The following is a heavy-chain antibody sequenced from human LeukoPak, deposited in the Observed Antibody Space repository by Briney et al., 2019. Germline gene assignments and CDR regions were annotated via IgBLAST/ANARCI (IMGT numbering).Heavy chain of an antibody. Sequence: GASVKVSCKASGYTFTSYAMHWVRQAPGQGLEWMGWINAGNGNTKYSQEFQGRVTITRDTSASTAYMELSSLRSEDMAVYYCARAAGLDKYSSSWIGDWFDPWGQGTLVTVSS. V-gene: IGHV1-3*03. D-gene: IGHD6-13*01. CDR3: ARAAGLDKYSSSWIGDWFDP. CDR2: INAGNGNT. CDR1: GYTFTSYA. J-gene: IGHJ5*02.